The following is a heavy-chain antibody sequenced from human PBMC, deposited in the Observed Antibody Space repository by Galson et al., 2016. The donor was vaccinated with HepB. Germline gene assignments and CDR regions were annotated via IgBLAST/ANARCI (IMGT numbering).Heavy chain of an antibody. J-gene: IGHJ6*02. D-gene: IGHD3-3*01. CDR1: GYTFDSYW. V-gene: IGHV5-51*01. CDR3: ARSLTGSFDFWGAICNYYATDF. Sequence: QSGAEVKKPGESLKISCRGSGYTFDSYWIGWARQMPGKGLEWMAIMYPGDYDIRYSPSFQGQVTISVDKSISTAYLQWSSLTASDTARYYCARSLTGSFDFWGAICNYYATDFWGQGTTVT. CDR2: MYPGDYDI.